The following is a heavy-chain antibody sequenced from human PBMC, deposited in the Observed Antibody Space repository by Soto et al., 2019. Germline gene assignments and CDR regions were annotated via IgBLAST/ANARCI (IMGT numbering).Heavy chain of an antibody. Sequence: EVQLVESGGGLIQPGGSLRLSCAASGFTVSSNYMSWVRQAPGKGLEWVSVIYSGGSTYYADSVKGRFTISRDNSKNTLYLQMNSLRAEDTAVYYCASPRIAARDYYYYGMDVWGQGTTVTVSS. D-gene: IGHD6-6*01. CDR1: GFTVSSNY. J-gene: IGHJ6*02. V-gene: IGHV3-53*01. CDR2: IYSGGST. CDR3: ASPRIAARDYYYYGMDV.